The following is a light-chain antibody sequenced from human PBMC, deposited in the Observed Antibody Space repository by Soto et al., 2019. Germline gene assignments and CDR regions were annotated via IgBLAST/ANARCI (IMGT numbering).Light chain of an antibody. CDR1: QSVVSN. CDR2: GAS. J-gene: IGKJ1*01. CDR3: QQYNNWPTWT. V-gene: IGKV3-15*01. Sequence: EIVMTQSPATLSVSPGERVTLSCRARQSVVSNLAWYQQKPGQAPRLLIYGASTRATGIPARFSGSGSETEFTLSTCRLQAEDSAVYFSQQYNNWPTWTFGQGTKVDIK.